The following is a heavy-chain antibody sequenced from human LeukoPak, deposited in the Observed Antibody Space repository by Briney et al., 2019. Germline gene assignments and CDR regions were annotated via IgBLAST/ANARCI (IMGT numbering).Heavy chain of an antibody. CDR1: GYSFTIYC. Sequence: GESLKISCKASGYSFTIYCIGWVRQIPGKGLEWMGIIYPGDSGPTYSPSFQGQVTISLHQSIHTAYLQWSSLQASATAIYYCGMSGDRVPLQDDVFDVWGQGTMVTVS. V-gene: IGHV5-51*01. D-gene: IGHD1-26*01. CDR2: IYPGDSGP. CDR3: GMSGDRVPLQDDVFDV. J-gene: IGHJ3*01.